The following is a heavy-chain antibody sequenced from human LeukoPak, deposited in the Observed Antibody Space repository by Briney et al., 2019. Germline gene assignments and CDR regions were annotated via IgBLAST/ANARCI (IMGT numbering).Heavy chain of an antibody. CDR2: IWYDGSNK. J-gene: IGHJ6*04. Sequence: GGSLRLSCAASGFTFSSYGMHWVRQAPGKGLEWVAVIWYDGSNKYYADSVKGRFTISRDNSKNTLYLQMNSLRAEDTAVYYCARERITMVRGSPIDPGSQDYYYYGMDVWGKGTTVTVSS. V-gene: IGHV3-33*01. CDR1: GFTFSSYG. CDR3: ARERITMVRGSPIDPGSQDYYYYGMDV. D-gene: IGHD3-10*01.